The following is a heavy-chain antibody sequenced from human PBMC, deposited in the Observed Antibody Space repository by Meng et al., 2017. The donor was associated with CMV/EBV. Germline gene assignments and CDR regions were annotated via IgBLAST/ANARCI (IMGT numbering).Heavy chain of an antibody. V-gene: IGHV1-2*02. Sequence: ASVKVSCKASGYTFTDYYIHWVRQVPGQGLEWIGWINPKNGVTIYAQRFHGGVSLTRDTSITTAYIELSRLSSNDTAMYFCAGDGRGWATGTPGPDAFDIWGQGTMVTVSS. D-gene: IGHD1-1*01. CDR1: GYTFTDYY. CDR3: AGDGRGWATGTPGPDAFDI. J-gene: IGHJ3*02. CDR2: INPKNGVT.